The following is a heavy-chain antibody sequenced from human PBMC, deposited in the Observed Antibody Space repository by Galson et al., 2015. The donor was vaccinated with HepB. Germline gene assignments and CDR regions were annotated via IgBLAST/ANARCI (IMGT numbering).Heavy chain of an antibody. D-gene: IGHD4-17*01. CDR1: GFSFRNYA. J-gene: IGHJ4*02. V-gene: IGHV3-23*01. CDR2: LSGSGGHT. CDR3: AKAPGVITTGGYYFDY. Sequence: SLRLSCAASGFSFRNYAMTWVRQAAGKGLEWVSGLSGSGGHTYYAESVRGRFTISRDNSKNIVYLEMTDLRGDDTALYYCAKAPGVITTGGYYFDYWGQGTLVTVSS.